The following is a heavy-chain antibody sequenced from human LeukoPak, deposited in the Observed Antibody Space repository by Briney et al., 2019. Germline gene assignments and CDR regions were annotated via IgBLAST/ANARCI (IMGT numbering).Heavy chain of an antibody. V-gene: IGHV3-72*01. J-gene: IGHJ6*02. D-gene: IGHD2-15*01. CDR1: GFTFSDHY. CDR3: ARGGGGGGNAVGMDV. CDR2: TRNKANSYTT. Sequence: GGSLRLSCAASGFTFSDHYMDWVRQAPGKGLEWVGRTRNKANSYTTEYAASVKGRFTISRDDSKNSLYPQMNSLKTEDTAVYYCARGGGGGGNAVGMDVWGQGTTVTVSS.